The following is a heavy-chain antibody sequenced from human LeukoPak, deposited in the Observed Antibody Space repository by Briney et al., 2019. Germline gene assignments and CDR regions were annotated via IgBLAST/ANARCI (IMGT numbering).Heavy chain of an antibody. J-gene: IGHJ4*02. CDR3: ARLGGDSSGWYQVGY. CDR1: GGSISSYY. V-gene: IGHV4-59*08. D-gene: IGHD6-19*01. Sequence: PSETLSLTCTVSGGSISSYYWSWIRQPPGKELECVGYIYYSGSTNYNPSLKSRVTISVDTSKNQFSLKLSSVTAADTAVYYCARLGGDSSGWYQVGYWGQGTLVTVSS. CDR2: IYYSGST.